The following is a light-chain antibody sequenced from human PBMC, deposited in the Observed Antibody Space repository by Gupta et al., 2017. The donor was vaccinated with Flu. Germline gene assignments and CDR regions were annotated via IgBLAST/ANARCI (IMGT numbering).Light chain of an antibody. CDR1: SFNIGSNS. J-gene: IGLJ1*01. Sequence: QSVLTPPPSASGTPGQRVPSSCYGSSFNIGSNSVHWYQQVPGTAPKLLIFRSDQRPSGVPDRFSGSGSGTSASLAISGLRSEDEADYYCAAWDDSLNGPVFGTGTKVTVL. CDR2: RSD. V-gene: IGLV1-47*01. CDR3: AAWDDSLNGPV.